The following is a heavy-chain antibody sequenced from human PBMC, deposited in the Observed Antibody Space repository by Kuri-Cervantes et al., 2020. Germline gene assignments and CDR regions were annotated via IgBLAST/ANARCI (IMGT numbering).Heavy chain of an antibody. Sequence: GGSLRLSCAASGFTFSSYGMHWVRQAPGKGLEWVSAISGSGGSTYYADSVKGRFTISRDNSKNTLYLQMNSLRAEDTAVYYCAKTEWWLPPPTFDYWGQGTLVTVSS. CDR2: ISGSGGST. CDR3: AKTEWWLPPPTFDY. J-gene: IGHJ4*02. V-gene: IGHV3-23*01. CDR1: GFTFSSYG. D-gene: IGHD2-15*01.